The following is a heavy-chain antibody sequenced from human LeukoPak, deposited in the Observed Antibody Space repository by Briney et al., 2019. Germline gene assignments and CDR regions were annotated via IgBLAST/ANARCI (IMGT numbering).Heavy chain of an antibody. D-gene: IGHD6-19*01. J-gene: IGHJ4*02. CDR3: ARFAQWPKYYFDY. Sequence: PSETLSLTCTVSGYSISSGYYWGWIRQPPGKGLEWIGSIYHSGSTYYNPSLKSRVTTSVDTSKNQFSLKLSSVTAADTAVYYCARFAQWPKYYFDYWGQGTLVTVSS. V-gene: IGHV4-38-2*02. CDR1: GYSISSGYY. CDR2: IYHSGST.